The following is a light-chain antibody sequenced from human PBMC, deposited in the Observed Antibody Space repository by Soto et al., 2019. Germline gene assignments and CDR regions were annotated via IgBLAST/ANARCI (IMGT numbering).Light chain of an antibody. J-gene: IGKJ5*01. Sequence: EIVLTQSPGTLSLSPGERVTLSCRASQSISNNHLAWYQQKPGQAPRLLIYGASSRATGIPDRFSGGGSGTDFTLTISSLQPEDFATYYCQQLNSYPITFGQGTRLEIK. CDR1: QSISNNH. CDR2: GAS. V-gene: IGKV3-20*01. CDR3: QQLNSYPIT.